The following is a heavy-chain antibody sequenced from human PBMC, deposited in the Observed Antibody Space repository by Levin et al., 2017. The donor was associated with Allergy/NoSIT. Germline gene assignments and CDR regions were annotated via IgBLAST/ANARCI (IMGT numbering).Heavy chain of an antibody. J-gene: IGHJ4*02. V-gene: IGHV2-5*02. CDR3: AHRRSGYNWNDGDFDY. D-gene: IGHD1-1*01. CDR2: IYWDDDK. Sequence: SGPTLVKPTQTLTLTCTFSGFSLTARPVGVGWIRPPPGKALELLALIYWDDDKRYSPSLRSRLTITKVHSNNQVILAMTNMAPEDTATYYCAHRRSGYNWNDGDFDYWGQGTMVTVSS. CDR1: GFSLTARPVG.